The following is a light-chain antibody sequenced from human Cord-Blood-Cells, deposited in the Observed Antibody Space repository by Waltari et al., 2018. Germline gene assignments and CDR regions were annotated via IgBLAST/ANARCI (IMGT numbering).Light chain of an antibody. V-gene: IGLV1-36*01. Sequence: QSVLTQPPSVSEAPRQRVTISCSGSSSNIGNNAVNWYQQRPGKAPKLLIYYDELLPSGVSDRFSGSKSGTSASLAISGLQSEDEADYYCAAWDDSLNGVVFGGGTKLTVL. CDR2: YDE. CDR1: SSNIGNNA. J-gene: IGLJ2*01. CDR3: AAWDDSLNGVV.